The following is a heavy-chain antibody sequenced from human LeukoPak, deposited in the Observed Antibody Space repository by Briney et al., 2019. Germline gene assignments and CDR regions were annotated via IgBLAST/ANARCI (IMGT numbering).Heavy chain of an antibody. CDR1: GGSISSSSYY. CDR2: IYYSGST. D-gene: IGHD2-21*02. CDR3: ARDGVPAIGY. J-gene: IGHJ4*02. Sequence: SETLSLTCTVSGGSISSSSYYWGWIRQPPGKGLEWIGSIYYSGSTYYNPSLKSRVTISVDTSKNKFSLKLIYVTAEDTAVYYCARDGVPAIGYWGQGTLVTVSS. V-gene: IGHV4-39*02.